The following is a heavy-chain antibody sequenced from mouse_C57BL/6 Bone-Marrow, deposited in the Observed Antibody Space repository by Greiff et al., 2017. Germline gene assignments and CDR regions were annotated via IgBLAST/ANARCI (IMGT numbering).Heavy chain of an antibody. V-gene: IGHV1-81*01. D-gene: IGHD1-1*01. CDR1: GYTFTSYG. CDR2: IYPRSGNT. CDR3: ASYYYGPREFAY. Sequence: VQLQQSGAELARPGASVKLSCKASGYTFTSYGISWVKQRPGQGLEWIGEIYPRSGNTYYNEKFKGKATLTADKSSSTAYMELRSLTSEDSAVYFCASYYYGPREFAYWGQGTLVTVSA. J-gene: IGHJ3*01.